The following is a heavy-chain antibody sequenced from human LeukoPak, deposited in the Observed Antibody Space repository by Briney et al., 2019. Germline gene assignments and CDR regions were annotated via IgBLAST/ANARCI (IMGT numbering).Heavy chain of an antibody. CDR3: ARVRVSSGYYIDY. D-gene: IGHD3-22*01. CDR2: INNDGSTT. V-gene: IGHV3-74*01. Sequence: GGSLRLSCAASGFTFSSSWMHWVRQVPGKGPVWVSRINNDGSTTTYADSVKGRFTMSRDNAKNTLYLQMNSLRAEDTAVYYCARVRVSSGYYIDYWGQGTLVTVSS. J-gene: IGHJ4*02. CDR1: GFTFSSSW.